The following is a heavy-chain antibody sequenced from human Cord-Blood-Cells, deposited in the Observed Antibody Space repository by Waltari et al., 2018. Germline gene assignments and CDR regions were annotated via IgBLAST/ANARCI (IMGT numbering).Heavy chain of an antibody. J-gene: IGHJ4*02. Sequence: EVQLVESGGGFVQPGGSLGLSCAASGFTLSSDGLSGVSQAPGKGVEWVTKIKQDGREKYYVDSVKGRFTISRDNAKNSLYLQMNSLRAEDTAVYYCARERDSLDYFDYWGQGTLVTVSS. CDR2: IKQDGREK. CDR1: GFTLSSDG. D-gene: IGHD2-21*01. V-gene: IGHV3-7*05. CDR3: ARERDSLDYFDY.